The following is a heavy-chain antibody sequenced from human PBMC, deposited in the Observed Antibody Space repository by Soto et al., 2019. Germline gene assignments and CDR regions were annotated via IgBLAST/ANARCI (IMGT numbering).Heavy chain of an antibody. CDR2: IKSKTDGGTT. J-gene: IGHJ4*02. D-gene: IGHD5-18*01. CDR1: GFTFSNAW. Sequence: PGGSLRLSCAASGFTFSNAWMSWVRQAPGKGLEWVGRIKSKTDGGTTDYAAPVKGRFTISRDDSKNTLYVQMNSLKTEDTAVYYCTTDNGYSYGSDPFFDYWGQGTLATVSS. V-gene: IGHV3-15*01. CDR3: TTDNGYSYGSDPFFDY.